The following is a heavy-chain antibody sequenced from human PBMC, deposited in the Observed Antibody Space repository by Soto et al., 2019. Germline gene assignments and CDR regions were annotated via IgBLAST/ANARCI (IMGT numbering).Heavy chain of an antibody. V-gene: IGHV4-39*01. CDR1: GGSISSSSYY. J-gene: IGHJ5*02. CDR2: IYYSGST. D-gene: IGHD3-16*01. Sequence: SETLSLTCTVSGGSISSSSYYWGWIRQPPGKGLEWIGSIYYSGSTYYNPSLKSRVTISVDTSKNQFSLKLSSVTAADTAVYYCARRTRLGWFDPWGQGTLVTVSS. CDR3: ARRTRLGWFDP.